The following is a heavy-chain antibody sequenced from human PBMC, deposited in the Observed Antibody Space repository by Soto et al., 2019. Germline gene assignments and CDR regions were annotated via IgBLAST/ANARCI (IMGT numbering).Heavy chain of an antibody. CDR3: ARATYYYVSSGYYPPLPNAFDI. D-gene: IGHD3-22*01. CDR2: INPNSGGT. J-gene: IGHJ3*02. CDR1: GYTFTGYY. Sequence: GASVKVSCKASGYTFTGYYMHWVRQAPGQGLEWMGWINPNSGGTNYAQKFQGRVTMTRDTSISTAYMELSRLRSDDTAVYYFARATYYYVSSGYYPPLPNAFDIWGLGTMVTVSS. V-gene: IGHV1-2*02.